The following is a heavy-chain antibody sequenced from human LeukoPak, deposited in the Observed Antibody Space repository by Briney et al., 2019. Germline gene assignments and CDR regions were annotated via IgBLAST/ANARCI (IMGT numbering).Heavy chain of an antibody. CDR2: ISSSSSNK. V-gene: IGHV3-21*01. Sequence: GGSLRLSCAASGFTFSSYSMNWVRQAPGKGLEWVSSISSSSSNKYYADSVKGRFTISRDNAKNSLYLQMNSLRAEDTAVYYCARDARIAVAGRYFDYWGQGTLVTVSS. CDR1: GFTFSSYS. D-gene: IGHD6-19*01. J-gene: IGHJ4*02. CDR3: ARDARIAVAGRYFDY.